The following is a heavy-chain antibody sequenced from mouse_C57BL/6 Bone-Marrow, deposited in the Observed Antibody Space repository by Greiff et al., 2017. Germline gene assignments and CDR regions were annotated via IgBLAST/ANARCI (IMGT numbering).Heavy chain of an antibody. Sequence: VQLQQPGAELVKPGASVKLSCKASGYTFTSYWMHWVKQRPGQGLEWIGMIHPNSGSTNYNEKFKSKATLTVDKSSSTAYMRLSSLTSEDSAVYYCARGLDSSGYDYWGQGTTLTVSS. CDR3: ARGLDSSGYDY. CDR1: GYTFTSYW. CDR2: IHPNSGST. J-gene: IGHJ2*01. V-gene: IGHV1-64*01. D-gene: IGHD3-2*02.